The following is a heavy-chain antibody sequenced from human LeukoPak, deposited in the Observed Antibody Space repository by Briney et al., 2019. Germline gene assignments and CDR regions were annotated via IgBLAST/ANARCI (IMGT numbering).Heavy chain of an antibody. D-gene: IGHD6-6*01. CDR1: GFTVSSNY. CDR3: AKVGSSSVYYYYYMDV. J-gene: IGHJ6*03. Sequence: GGSLRLSCAASGFTVSSNYMTWVRQAPGKGLQWVSVIYAGGNAYYADSVKGRFTISRGNSKNTVYLQMNSLRAEDTAVYYCAKVGSSSVYYYYYMDVWGKGTTVTVSS. V-gene: IGHV3-53*01. CDR2: IYAGGNA.